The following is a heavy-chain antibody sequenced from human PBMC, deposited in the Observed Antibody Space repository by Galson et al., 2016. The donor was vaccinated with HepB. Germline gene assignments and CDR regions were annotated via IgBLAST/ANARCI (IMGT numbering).Heavy chain of an antibody. Sequence: SLRLSCAASGFTFSIYGMHWVRQAPGEGLEWVAFISYDGSKKYYADSVKGRFTISRENSKNTLYLQMNSLRAEDTAVFYCAKDNSIAVAVSWFDPWGQGTLVTVSS. J-gene: IGHJ5*02. V-gene: IGHV3-30*18. CDR2: ISYDGSKK. CDR3: AKDNSIAVAVSWFDP. D-gene: IGHD6-13*01. CDR1: GFTFSIYG.